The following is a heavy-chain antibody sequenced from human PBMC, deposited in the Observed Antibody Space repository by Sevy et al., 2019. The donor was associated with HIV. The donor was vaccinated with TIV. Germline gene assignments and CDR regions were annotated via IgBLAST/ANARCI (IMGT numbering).Heavy chain of an antibody. Sequence: GGSLRLSCAVSGVTFSDYAMSWVRQAPGKGLEWVSFISGFGDKTYYADSVRGRFTISRDNTKNSLYLQMNSLRAEDTAVYYCASGPTYGSGTYWGQGTLVTVSS. CDR1: GVTFSDYA. D-gene: IGHD3-10*01. V-gene: IGHV3-23*01. J-gene: IGHJ4*02. CDR3: ASGPTYGSGTY. CDR2: ISGFGDKT.